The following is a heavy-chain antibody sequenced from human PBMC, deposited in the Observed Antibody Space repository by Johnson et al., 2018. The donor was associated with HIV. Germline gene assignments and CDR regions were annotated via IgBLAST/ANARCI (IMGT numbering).Heavy chain of an antibody. J-gene: IGHJ3*02. CDR1: GFSFSTYT. D-gene: IGHD5-24*01. CDR3: ARDLRWSYDAFDI. CDR2: ISSNGDST. V-gene: IGHV3-64*01. Sequence: EVQLVESGGGLVQPGGSLRLSCAVSGFSFSTYTMNWVRHVPGKGLEYVSGISSNGDSTFYAKSVQGRFTISRDNSKNKLYLQMGSLRAEDTAVYYCARDLRWSYDAFDIWGQGTMVTVSS.